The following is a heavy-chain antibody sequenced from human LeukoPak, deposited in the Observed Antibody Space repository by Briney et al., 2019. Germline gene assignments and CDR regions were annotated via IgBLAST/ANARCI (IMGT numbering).Heavy chain of an antibody. D-gene: IGHD3-10*01. V-gene: IGHV4-61*02. CDR2: IYTSGST. CDR1: GGSISSGSYY. Sequence: PSRTLSLTCTVSGGSISSGSYYWSWIRQPAGKGLEWIGRIYTSGSTNYNPSLKSRVTISVDRSKNQFSLKLSSVTAADTAVYYCARDLYYGSGSYYNPSPRYYYYGMDVWGQGTTVTVSS. J-gene: IGHJ6*02. CDR3: ARDLYYGSGSYYNPSPRYYYYGMDV.